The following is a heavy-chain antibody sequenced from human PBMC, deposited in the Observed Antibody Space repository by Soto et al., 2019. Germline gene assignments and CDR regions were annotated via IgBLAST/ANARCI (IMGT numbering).Heavy chain of an antibody. CDR3: ATSYGSGYRAFDY. CDR1: GYTFTSYG. Sequence: SVKVSCKASGYTFTSYGISWVRQAPGLGLEWMGRVNPILSMSNYAQKFQGRVTMTADKSTSTAYMELRSLRSEDTAFYYCATSYGSGYRAFDYWGQGALVTVSS. CDR2: VNPILSMS. V-gene: IGHV1-69*04. D-gene: IGHD3-10*01. J-gene: IGHJ4*02.